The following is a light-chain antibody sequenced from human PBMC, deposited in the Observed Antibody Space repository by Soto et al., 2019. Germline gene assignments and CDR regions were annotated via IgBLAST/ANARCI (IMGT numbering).Light chain of an antibody. V-gene: IGKV2-28*01. CDR1: QSLLHSNGYNY. CDR3: MQPLQSWT. J-gene: IGKJ1*01. Sequence: IVITQSPLSLPVTPGEPASISCSSSQSLLHSNGYNYLDWYLQKPGQSPQLLIYLGSNRASGVPDRFSGSGSGTDFTLKISRVEAEDVGVYYCMQPLQSWTFGQGTKVDIK. CDR2: LGS.